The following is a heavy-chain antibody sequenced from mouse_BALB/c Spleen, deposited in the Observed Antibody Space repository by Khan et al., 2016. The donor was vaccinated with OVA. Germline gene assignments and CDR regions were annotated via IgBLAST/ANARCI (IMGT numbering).Heavy chain of an antibody. Sequence: EVQGVESGGDLVEPGGSLKLSCVASGFTFSTYGMSWVRQTPDKRLEWVATISTGGHYTYYPDSVRGRFTISRDNAKKTLYLPMTSLKSEDTAMFYCARLAYYYDSEGFAYWGQGTLVTVSA. V-gene: IGHV5-6*01. D-gene: IGHD1-1*01. J-gene: IGHJ3*01. CDR3: ARLAYYYDSEGFAY. CDR1: GFTFSTYG. CDR2: ISTGGHYT.